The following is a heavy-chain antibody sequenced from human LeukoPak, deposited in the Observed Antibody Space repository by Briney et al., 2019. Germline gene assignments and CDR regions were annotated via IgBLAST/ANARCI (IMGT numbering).Heavy chain of an antibody. V-gene: IGHV1-2*02. CDR3: ARAVGDYGDYPDAFDI. Sequence: ASVKVSCKASGYIFTSYYIHWVRQAPGQGLEWMGWINPNSGGTNYAQRFQGRVTMTRDTSISTAYMELSRLRSDDTAVYYCARAVGDYGDYPDAFDIWGQGTMVTVSS. D-gene: IGHD4-17*01. CDR1: GYIFTSYY. CDR2: INPNSGGT. J-gene: IGHJ3*02.